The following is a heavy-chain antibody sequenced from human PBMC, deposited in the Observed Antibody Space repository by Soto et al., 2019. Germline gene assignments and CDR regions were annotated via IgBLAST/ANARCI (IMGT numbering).Heavy chain of an antibody. J-gene: IGHJ6*02. D-gene: IGHD2-15*01. CDR1: GFTFSSYG. V-gene: IGHV3-33*01. CDR3: ARGPGGRTGYYCYGMDV. CDR2: IWYDGSNK. Sequence: QVQLVESGGGVVQPGRSLRLSCAASGFTFSSYGMHWVRQAPGKGLEWVAVIWYDGSNKYYADSVKGRFTISRDNSXTXPYLQMNSLRAEDTAVYYCARGPGGRTGYYCYGMDVWGQGTTVTVSS.